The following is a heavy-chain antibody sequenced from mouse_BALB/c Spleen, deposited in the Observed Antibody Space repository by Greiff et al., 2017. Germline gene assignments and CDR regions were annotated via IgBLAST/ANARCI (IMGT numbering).Heavy chain of an antibody. CDR2: ISYSGST. D-gene: IGHD2-14*01. CDR3: ARNYRYGGFDY. V-gene: IGHV3-2*02. Sequence: EVQLQESGPGLVKPSQSLSLTCTVTGYSITSDYAWNWIRQFPGNKLEWMGYISYSGSTSYNPSLKSRISITRDTSKNQFFLQLNSVTTEDTATYYCARNYRYGGFDYWGQGTTLTVSS. J-gene: IGHJ2*01. CDR1: GYSITSDYA.